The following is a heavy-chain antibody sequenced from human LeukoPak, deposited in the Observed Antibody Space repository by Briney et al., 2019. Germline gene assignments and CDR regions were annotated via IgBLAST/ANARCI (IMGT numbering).Heavy chain of an antibody. CDR2: INHSGST. CDR3: ARGREAPNWFDS. Sequence: SETLSLTCAVYGGSFSGYYWSWIRQPPGKGLEWIGEINHSGSTNYNPSLKSRVTISVDTSKNQFSLKLSSVAAADTAVYYCARGREAPNWFDSWGQGTLVTVSS. CDR1: GGSFSGYY. V-gene: IGHV4-34*01. J-gene: IGHJ5*01.